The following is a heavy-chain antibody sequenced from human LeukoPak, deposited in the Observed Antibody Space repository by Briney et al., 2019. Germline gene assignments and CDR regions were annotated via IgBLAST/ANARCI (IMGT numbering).Heavy chain of an antibody. CDR3: ARHVGSCSGGACYGPFFDYYGMDV. CDR2: IYYSGST. Sequence: PSETLSLTCTVSGGTISSSGYHWGWIRQPPGKGLEWIGSIYYSGSTFYNSSLKSRLTITVDTSKHQFSLKLSSVTAADTAVYYCARHVGSCSGGACYGPFFDYYGMDVWGQGTTVTVSS. V-gene: IGHV4-39*01. D-gene: IGHD2-15*01. CDR1: GGTISSSGYH. J-gene: IGHJ6*02.